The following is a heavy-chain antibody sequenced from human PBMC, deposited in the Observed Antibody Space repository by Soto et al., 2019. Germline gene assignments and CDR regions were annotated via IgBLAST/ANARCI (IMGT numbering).Heavy chain of an antibody. V-gene: IGHV3-21*01. CDR2: ISSSSSYI. J-gene: IGHJ6*02. Sequence: GGSLRLSCAASGFTFSSYSMNWVRQAPGKGLEWVSSISSSSSYIYYADSVKGRFTISRDNAKNSLYLQMNSLRAEDTAVYYCARDSNPRYWYYGMDVWGQGTTVTVSS. CDR1: GFTFSSYS. CDR3: ARDSNPRYWYYGMDV. D-gene: IGHD4-4*01.